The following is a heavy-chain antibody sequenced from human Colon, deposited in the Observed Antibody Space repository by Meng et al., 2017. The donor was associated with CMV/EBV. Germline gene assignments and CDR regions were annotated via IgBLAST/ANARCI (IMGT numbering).Heavy chain of an antibody. CDR1: GDSVSSPSHY. J-gene: IGHJ6*02. Sequence: SETLSLTCTVSGDSVSSPSHYWTWIRQPPGKGLEWIGNVHYTETTYNNPSLKSRVAVSLDTSKNQFSLKLSSVTAADTAVYYCARLRAGRIVVVPAAIKGEYYYYGMDVWGQGTTVTVSS. V-gene: IGHV4-39*07. D-gene: IGHD2-2*02. CDR3: ARLRAGRIVVVPAAIKGEYYYYGMDV. CDR2: VHYTETT.